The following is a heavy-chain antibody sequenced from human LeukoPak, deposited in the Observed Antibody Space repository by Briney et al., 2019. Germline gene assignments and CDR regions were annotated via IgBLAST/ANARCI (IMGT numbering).Heavy chain of an antibody. D-gene: IGHD3-10*01. V-gene: IGHV3-11*01. CDR3: ARAVLLWFGESYGMDV. CDR2: ISSSGSTI. Sequence: PGGSLRLSCAASGFTFSDYYMSWIRQAPGKGLEWVSYISSSGSTIHYADSVKGRCTISRDNAKNSLYLQMNSLRAEDTAVYYCARAVLLWFGESYGMDVWGQGTTVTVSS. CDR1: GFTFSDYY. J-gene: IGHJ6*02.